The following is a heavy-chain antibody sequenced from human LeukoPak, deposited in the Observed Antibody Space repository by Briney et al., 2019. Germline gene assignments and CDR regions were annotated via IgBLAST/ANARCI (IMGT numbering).Heavy chain of an antibody. D-gene: IGHD2-2*01. J-gene: IGHJ4*02. V-gene: IGHV4-39*07. CDR3: ARLDIVAVPAAYPRDY. CDR2: IYYSGST. Sequence: SETLSLTCTVSGGSISSSSYYWGWIRQPPGKGLEWIGSIYYSGSTYYNPSLKSRVTISVDTSKNQFSLKLSSVTAADTAVYYCARLDIVAVPAAYPRDYWGQGTLVTVSS. CDR1: GGSISSSSYY.